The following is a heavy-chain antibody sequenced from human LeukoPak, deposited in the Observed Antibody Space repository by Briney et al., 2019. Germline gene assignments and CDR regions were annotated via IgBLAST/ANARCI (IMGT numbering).Heavy chain of an antibody. V-gene: IGHV4-34*01. D-gene: IGHD3-22*01. Sequence: SETLSLTCAVYGGSFSGYYWNWIRQPPGKGLEWIGEINHSGSTNYNPSLKSRVTISVDTSKNQFSLKLSSVTAADTAVYYCARGHYYDSSGYLGPEFDYWGQGTLVTVSS. J-gene: IGHJ4*02. CDR1: GGSFSGYY. CDR2: INHSGST. CDR3: ARGHYYDSSGYLGPEFDY.